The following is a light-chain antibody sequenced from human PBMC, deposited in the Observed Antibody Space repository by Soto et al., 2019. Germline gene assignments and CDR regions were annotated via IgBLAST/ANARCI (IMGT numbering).Light chain of an antibody. CDR2: DAS. CDR1: QSISSW. Sequence: DIQLTQSPSTLSASVGDRVTITCRASQSISSWLAWYQQKPGKAPKLLIYDASSLESGVPSRFSGSGSGTEFTLTISSLQPDDFATYYRQQYNSYLTFGGGTKVDIX. CDR3: QQYNSYLT. J-gene: IGKJ4*01. V-gene: IGKV1-5*01.